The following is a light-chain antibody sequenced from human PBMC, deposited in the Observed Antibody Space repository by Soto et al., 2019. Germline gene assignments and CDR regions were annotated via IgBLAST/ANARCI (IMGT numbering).Light chain of an antibody. Sequence: QSVLTQSPPVSGAPGQRVTISCTGSSSNIGAGYDVHWYQQFPGTAPKLLIYANTNRPSGVPDRFSGSKSGTSASLAITGLQPEDEAEYYCCLSPGSLTWLFGGGTKVTVL. CDR2: ANT. V-gene: IGLV1-40*01. CDR3: CLSPGSLTWL. CDR1: SSNIGAGYD. J-gene: IGLJ3*02.